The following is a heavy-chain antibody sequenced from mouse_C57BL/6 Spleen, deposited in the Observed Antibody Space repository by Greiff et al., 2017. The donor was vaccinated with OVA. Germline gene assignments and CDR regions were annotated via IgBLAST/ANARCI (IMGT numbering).Heavy chain of an antibody. CDR2: IDPNSGGT. Sequence: QVQLQQPGAELVKPGASVKLSCKASGYTFTSYWMHWVKQRPGRGLEWIGRIDPNSGGTKYNEKFKSKATLTVDKPSSTAYMQLSSLTSEDSAVYYCAREIYYGNYAYAMDYWGQGTSVTVSA. V-gene: IGHV1-72*01. J-gene: IGHJ4*01. CDR1: GYTFTSYW. D-gene: IGHD2-1*01. CDR3: AREIYYGNYAYAMDY.